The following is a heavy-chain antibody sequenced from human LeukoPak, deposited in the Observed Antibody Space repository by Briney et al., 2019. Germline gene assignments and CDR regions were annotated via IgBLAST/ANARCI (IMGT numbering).Heavy chain of an antibody. CDR3: ARGYSGYDSLFFY. Sequence: LETLSLTCTVSGGSISSYYWSWIRQPPGKGLEWIGYIYTSGSTNYNPSLKSRVTISVDTSKNQFSLKLSSVTAADTAVYYCARGYSGYDSLFFYWGQGTLVTVSS. CDR2: IYTSGST. J-gene: IGHJ4*02. D-gene: IGHD5-12*01. V-gene: IGHV4-4*09. CDR1: GGSISSYY.